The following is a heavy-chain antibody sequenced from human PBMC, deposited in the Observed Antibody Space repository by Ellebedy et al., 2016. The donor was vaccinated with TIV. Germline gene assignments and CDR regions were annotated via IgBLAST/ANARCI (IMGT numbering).Heavy chain of an antibody. CDR3: ARGESSSWSFLFGS. CDR1: GYTFTRYT. V-gene: IGHV7-4-1*02. D-gene: IGHD6-13*01. CDR2: INTNTGNP. Sequence: AASVKVSCKASGYTFTRYTMNWSRQAPGQGLEWMGWINTNTGNPTYAQGFRGRLVFSLDTSVSTAYLQISSLKAEDTAVYYCARGESSSWSFLFGSWGQGSQVTVSS. J-gene: IGHJ4*02.